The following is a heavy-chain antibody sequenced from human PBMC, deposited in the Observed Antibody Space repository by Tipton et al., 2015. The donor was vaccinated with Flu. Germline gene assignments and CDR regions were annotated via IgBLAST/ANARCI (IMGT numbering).Heavy chain of an antibody. CDR1: GFTVSSNY. CDR2: IYSGGYT. CDR3: ARGGGSGSFDYYYYGMDV. J-gene: IGHJ6*02. Sequence: SGFTVSSNYMTWVRQAPGKGVEWVSVIYSGGYTYYADSVKGRFTISRANSKNTLYLQMNSLRAEDTAVYYCARGGGSGSFDYYYYGMDVWGQGTTVTVSS. D-gene: IGHD1-26*01. V-gene: IGHV3-66*01.